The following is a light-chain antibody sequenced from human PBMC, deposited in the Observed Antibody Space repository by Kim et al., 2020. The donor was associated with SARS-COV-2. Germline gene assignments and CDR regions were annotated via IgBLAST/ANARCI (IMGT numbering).Light chain of an antibody. V-gene: IGLV1-44*01. J-gene: IGLJ2*01. CDR3: AAWDDSLHVV. CDR1: SSNIGSNT. Sequence: PGQRVTISCSGGSSNIGSNTVNWYQQLPGTAPKLLIYSNNQRPSGVPDRFSGSKSGTSASLAISGLQSEDEADYYCAAWDDSLHVVFGGGTQLTVL. CDR2: SNN.